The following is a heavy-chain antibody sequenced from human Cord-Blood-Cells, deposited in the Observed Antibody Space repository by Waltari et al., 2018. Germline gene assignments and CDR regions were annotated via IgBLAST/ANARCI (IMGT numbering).Heavy chain of an antibody. V-gene: IGHV3-30*02. D-gene: IGHD3-3*01. Sequence: QVQLVESGGGVVQPGGSLRLSCAASGFTFSSSGMHWVRQAPGKGLEWVAFIRYDGSNKYYADSVKGRFTISRDNSKNTLYLQMNSLRAEDTAVYYCAKGTLRFLEFDYWGQGTLVTVSS. CDR2: IRYDGSNK. CDR3: AKGTLRFLEFDY. J-gene: IGHJ4*02. CDR1: GFTFSSSG.